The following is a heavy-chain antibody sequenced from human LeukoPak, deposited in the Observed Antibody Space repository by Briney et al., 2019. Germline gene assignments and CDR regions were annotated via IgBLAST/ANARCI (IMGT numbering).Heavy chain of an antibody. CDR3: ARRGYYDSSGYYRY. CDR2: INHSGST. CDR1: GASFSGNY. J-gene: IGHJ4*02. D-gene: IGHD3-22*01. Sequence: SETLSLTCVVYGASFSGNYWTWIRQPPGKGVEWIGEINHSGSTNYNPSLKSRVTMSVNTSKNQFSLKLSSVTAADTAVYYCARRGYYDSSGYYRYWGQGSLVTVSS. V-gene: IGHV4-34*01.